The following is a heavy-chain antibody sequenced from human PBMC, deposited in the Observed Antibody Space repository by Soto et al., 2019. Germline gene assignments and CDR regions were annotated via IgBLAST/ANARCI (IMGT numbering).Heavy chain of an antibody. CDR2: ISGSGGST. CDR3: AKEASGGVISHGDY. Sequence: EVQLLESGGGLVQPGGSLRLSCAASGFIFSNYAMSWVRQAPGKGLEWVSAISGSGGSTYYADSVKGRFTISRDNSKNALYLQMNSLRAEDTAVYYCAKEASGGVISHGDYWGQGTLVTVSS. J-gene: IGHJ4*02. CDR1: GFIFSNYA. D-gene: IGHD3-16*02. V-gene: IGHV3-23*01.